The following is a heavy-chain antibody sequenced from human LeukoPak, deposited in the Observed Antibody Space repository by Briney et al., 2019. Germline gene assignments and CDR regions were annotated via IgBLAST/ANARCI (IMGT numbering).Heavy chain of an antibody. CDR2: INPNSGGT. V-gene: IGHV1-2*06. J-gene: IGHJ4*02. Sequence: GASVKVSCKASGYTFTSYYMHWVRQAPGQGLEWMGRINPNSGGTNYAQKFQGRVTMTRDTSISTAYMELSRLRSDDTAVYYCARGTYYYDSSGYYSLEYWGQGTLVTVSS. CDR3: ARGTYYYDSSGYYSLEY. D-gene: IGHD3-22*01. CDR1: GYTFTSYY.